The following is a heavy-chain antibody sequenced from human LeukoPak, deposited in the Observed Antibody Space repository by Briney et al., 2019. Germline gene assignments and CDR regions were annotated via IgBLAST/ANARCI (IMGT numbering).Heavy chain of an antibody. D-gene: IGHD3-10*01. CDR2: ISSSGSTI. CDR3: ARDGDYYGSGSPPYYYGMDV. V-gene: IGHV3-11*01. CDR1: GFTFSDYY. Sequence: PGGSLRLSRAASGFTFSDYYMSWIRQAPGKGLEWVSYISSSGSTIYYADSVKGRFTISRGNAKNSLYLQMNSLRAEDTAVYYCARDGDYYGSGSPPYYYGMDVWGQGTTVTVSS. J-gene: IGHJ6*02.